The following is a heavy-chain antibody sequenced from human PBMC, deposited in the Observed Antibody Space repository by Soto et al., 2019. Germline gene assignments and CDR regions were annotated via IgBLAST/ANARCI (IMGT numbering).Heavy chain of an antibody. Sequence: XGTLSLTCTVSGGSISSYYWSWIRQPPGKGLEWIGYIYYSGSTNYNPSLKSRVTISVDTSKNQFSLKLSSVTAADTAAYYCARDLNGVNDYWGQGTLVTVSS. CDR2: IYYSGST. J-gene: IGHJ4*02. D-gene: IGHD2-8*01. CDR1: GGSISSYY. CDR3: ARDLNGVNDY. V-gene: IGHV4-59*01.